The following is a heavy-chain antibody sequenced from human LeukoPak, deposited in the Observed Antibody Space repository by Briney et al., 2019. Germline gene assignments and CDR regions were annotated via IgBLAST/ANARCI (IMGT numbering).Heavy chain of an antibody. V-gene: IGHV3-74*01. CDR3: AKGDCTLYSCQKPGLDY. CDR2: ISTDGSQT. D-gene: IGHD5-18*01. CDR1: GFTFSNYW. Sequence: GGSLRLSCEASGFTFSNYWMHWVRQPPGKGLMWVSQISTDGSQTFYADSVKGRFTISRDNAQNTLFLQMDSLTAEDTATYFCAKGDCTLYSCQKPGLDYWGQGTLVTVSS. J-gene: IGHJ4*02.